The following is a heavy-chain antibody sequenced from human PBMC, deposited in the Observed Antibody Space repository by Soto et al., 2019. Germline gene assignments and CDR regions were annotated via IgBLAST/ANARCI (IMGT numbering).Heavy chain of an antibody. CDR3: AKAPYAGYFYYFDS. J-gene: IGHJ4*02. Sequence: GGSLRLSCAVSGFAFGDSAMHWVRQAPGKGLEWVAGISWNSGAKGYADSVKGRFTISRDNAKKSLYLQMNTLRPEDTALYYCAKAPYAGYFYYFDSWGQGTLVTVSS. CDR1: GFAFGDSA. CDR2: ISWNSGAK. D-gene: IGHD5-12*01. V-gene: IGHV3-9*01.